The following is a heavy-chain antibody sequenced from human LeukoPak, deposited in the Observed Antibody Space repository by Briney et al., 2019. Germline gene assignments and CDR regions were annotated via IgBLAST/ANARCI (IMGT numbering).Heavy chain of an antibody. D-gene: IGHD3-10*01. V-gene: IGHV4-34*01. CDR3: ARGRAMPRRNYYGSGSLDY. CDR2: INHSGST. CDR1: GGSFSGYY. J-gene: IGHJ4*02. Sequence: SETLSLTCAVYGGSFSGYYWSWIRQPPGKGLEWIGEINHSGSTNYNPSLKSRVTISVDTSKNQFSLKLSSVTAADTAVYYRARGRAMPRRNYYGSGSLDYWGQGTLVTVSS.